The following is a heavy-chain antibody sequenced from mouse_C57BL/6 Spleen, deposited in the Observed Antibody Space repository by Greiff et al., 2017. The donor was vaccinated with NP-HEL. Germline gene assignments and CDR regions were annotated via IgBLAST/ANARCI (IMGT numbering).Heavy chain of an antibody. V-gene: IGHV5-4*01. J-gene: IGHJ2*01. Sequence: EVHLVESGGGLVKPGGSLKLSCAASGFTFSSYAMSWVRQTPEKRLEWVATISDGGSYTYYPDNVKGRSTISRDNDKNNLYLQLSHLKSEDTAMYYGSSDNLIYYYGISYFDYWGKGTTLTVSS. CDR2: ISDGGSYT. CDR1: GFTFSSYA. CDR3: SSDNLIYYYGISYFDY. D-gene: IGHD1-1*01.